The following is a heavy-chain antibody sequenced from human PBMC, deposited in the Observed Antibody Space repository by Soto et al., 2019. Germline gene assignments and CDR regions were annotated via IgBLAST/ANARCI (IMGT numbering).Heavy chain of an antibody. V-gene: IGHV1-69*06. J-gene: IGHJ3*02. CDR1: GGTFSSYA. CDR2: IIPIFGTA. CDR3: ARTRRSIVVVNYGGRAFDI. Sequence: SVKVSCKASGGTFSSYAISWVRQAPGQGLEWMGGIIPIFGTANYAQKFQGRVTITADKSTSTAYMELSSLRSEDTAVYYCARTRRSIVVVNYGGRAFDIWGQGTMVTVSS. D-gene: IGHD3-22*01.